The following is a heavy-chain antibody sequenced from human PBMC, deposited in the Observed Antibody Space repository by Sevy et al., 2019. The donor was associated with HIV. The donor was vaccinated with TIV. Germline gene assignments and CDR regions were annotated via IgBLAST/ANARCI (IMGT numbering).Heavy chain of an antibody. CDR2: IIGNGENR. CDR3: ARDGRGISAFDI. V-gene: IGHV3-23*01. D-gene: IGHD3-3*02. CDR1: EFTFSSHA. J-gene: IGHJ3*02. Sequence: GGSLRLSCAASEFTFSSHAVSWVRQAPGKGLEWVSAIIGNGENRHYADSVRGRFTISRDNFKNTLYLQMNSLRAEDTALYYCARDGRGISAFDIWGQGTMVTVSS.